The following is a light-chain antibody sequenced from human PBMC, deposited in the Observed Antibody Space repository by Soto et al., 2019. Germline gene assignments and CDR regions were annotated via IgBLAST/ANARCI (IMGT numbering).Light chain of an antibody. CDR2: GAS. J-gene: IGKJ1*01. CDR3: QQYSSTFWT. Sequence: EMVLTQSPGTLSLSPGERATLSSRASQSISSSYLAWYQQKPGQAPRLLVYGASSRATGIPDRFSGSGSGTDFTLTISRLQPEDFALYYCQQYSSTFWTFGQGTKVEIK. CDR1: QSISSSY. V-gene: IGKV3-20*01.